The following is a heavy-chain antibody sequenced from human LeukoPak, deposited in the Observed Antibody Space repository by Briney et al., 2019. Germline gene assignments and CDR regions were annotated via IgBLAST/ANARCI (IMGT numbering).Heavy chain of an antibody. D-gene: IGHD3-22*01. CDR1: GFTLSSYW. CDR2: IKQDGSEK. CDR3: ARVDYYDTHYGMDV. Sequence: HPGGSLRLSCAASGFTLSSYWMSWVRQAPGKGLEWVANIKQDGSEKYYVDSVKGRFTISRDNAKNSLYLQMNSLRAEDTAVYYCARVDYYDTHYGMDVWGQGTTVTVSS. V-gene: IGHV3-7*01. J-gene: IGHJ6*02.